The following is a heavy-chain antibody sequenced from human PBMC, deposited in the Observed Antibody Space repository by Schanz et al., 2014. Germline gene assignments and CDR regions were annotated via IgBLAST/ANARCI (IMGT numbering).Heavy chain of an antibody. CDR2: ISAYNGHT. V-gene: IGHV1-18*01. Sequence: QVQVVQSGAEVKKPGASVRVSCKASGYTFTSYDFNWVRQAPGQGLEWMGWISAYNGHTDYAQKLQGRVTLTTDTSTSTAYMELRNLRSDDTAVYYCARAKRFGDMDVWGQGTTVTVSS. CDR1: GYTFTSYD. CDR3: ARAKRFGDMDV. J-gene: IGHJ6*02. D-gene: IGHD3-10*01.